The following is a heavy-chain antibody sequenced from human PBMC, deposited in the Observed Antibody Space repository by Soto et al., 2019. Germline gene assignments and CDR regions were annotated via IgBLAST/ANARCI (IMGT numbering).Heavy chain of an antibody. V-gene: IGHV4-4*09. Sequence: SATLSLTCTVSGDSVRNQYWSWIRRPPGMGLEWIGYIYRSGSTKYNPSLKSRLTFSVDTSKNQFSLKLSSVTAADTAVYYCARTLDYGHMDVWGKGTTVTVSS. CDR1: GDSVRNQY. CDR3: ARTLDYGHMDV. D-gene: IGHD3-16*01. CDR2: IYRSGST. J-gene: IGHJ6*03.